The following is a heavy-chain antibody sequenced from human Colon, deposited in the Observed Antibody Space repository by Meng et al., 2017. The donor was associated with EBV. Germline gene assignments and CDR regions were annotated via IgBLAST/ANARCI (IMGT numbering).Heavy chain of an antibody. CDR3: ARQAPYYFDSSGRFDY. CDR1: GGSFSGYY. Sequence: QVQLQQWGAGLLKPSXXXXPTXXVYGGSFSGYYWSWIRQPPGKGLKWIWEINHSGSTNYNPSLKSRVTISVDTSKNQFSLKMRSVTAADTAVYYCARQAPYYFDSSGRFDYWGQGTLVTVSS. V-gene: IGHV4-34*01. J-gene: IGHJ4*02. D-gene: IGHD3-22*01. CDR2: INHSGST.